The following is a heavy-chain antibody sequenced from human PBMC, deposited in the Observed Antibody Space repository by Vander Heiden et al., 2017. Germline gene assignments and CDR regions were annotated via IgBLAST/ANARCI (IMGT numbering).Heavy chain of an antibody. D-gene: IGHD6-13*01. CDR2: ISYDGSNK. V-gene: IGHV3-30*04. Sequence: QVQLVESGGGVVQPGRSLRLSCAASGFTFSSSAVHWVRQAPGKGLEWGAVISYDGSNKYYADSVKGRFTISRDNSKNTLYLQMNSLRAEDTAVYYCARGGDRSSWYYYYYGMDVWGQGTTVTVSS. CDR3: ARGGDRSSWYYYYYGMDV. CDR1: GFTFSSSA. J-gene: IGHJ6*02.